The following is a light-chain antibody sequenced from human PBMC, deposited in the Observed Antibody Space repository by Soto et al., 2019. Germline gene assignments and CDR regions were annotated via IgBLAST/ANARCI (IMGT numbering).Light chain of an antibody. CDR2: GAS. CDR1: QSVSSSY. CDR3: QQYGSSPPSIT. J-gene: IGKJ5*01. Sequence: EIVLTQSPGTLSLSPGERATLSCRASQSVSSSYLAWYQQKPGQAPRLLIYGASNRASGIPDRFSGSGSGTDFTLTISRLEPEDFAGDYCQQYGSSPPSITFGQGTRLDI. V-gene: IGKV3-20*01.